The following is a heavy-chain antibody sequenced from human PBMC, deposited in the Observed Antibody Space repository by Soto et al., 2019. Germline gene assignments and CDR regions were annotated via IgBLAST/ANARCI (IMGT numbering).Heavy chain of an antibody. CDR2: ISWNSAMI. CDR3: AKDNRADRGAFDY. D-gene: IGHD3-10*01. V-gene: IGHV3-9*01. Sequence: EVQLVESGGGSVQPGRSLRLSCEASGFTFDDFAMHWVRQAPGKDSEWVSGISWNSAMIGYADSVKGRFTISRDNAKSSLYLQMNSLRPEDTALYFCAKDNRADRGAFDYWGQGTLVSVFS. J-gene: IGHJ4*02. CDR1: GFTFDDFA.